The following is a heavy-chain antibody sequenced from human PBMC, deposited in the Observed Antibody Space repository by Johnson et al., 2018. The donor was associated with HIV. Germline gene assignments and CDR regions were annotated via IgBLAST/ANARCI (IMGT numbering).Heavy chain of an antibody. CDR2: IWYDGSNK. J-gene: IGHJ3*02. V-gene: IGHV3-33*01. D-gene: IGHD1-1*01. CDR3: ARDAQPLSTFDI. CDR1: GFTFSSYG. Sequence: VQLVESGGGVVQPGRSLRLSCAASGFTFSSYGMHWVRQAPGKGLEWVAVIWYDGSNKYYADSVKGRFTISRDNSKNTLYLQMNSLRAEDTAVYYCARDAQPLSTFDIWGQGTMVTVSS.